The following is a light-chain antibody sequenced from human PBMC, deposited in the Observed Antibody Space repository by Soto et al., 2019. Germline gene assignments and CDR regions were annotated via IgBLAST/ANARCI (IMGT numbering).Light chain of an antibody. Sequence: QPVLTQPPSVSEAPRQRVTISCTGTSSNIGAGYEAHWYQQVPGTAPKLLIYENNNRPSAVPDRFSGSKSGTSASLAITGLQAEDEAEYYWQSYDSSLSGYVFGTGTKLTVL. V-gene: IGLV1-40*01. CDR3: QSYDSSLSGYV. CDR2: ENN. CDR1: SSNIGAGYE. J-gene: IGLJ1*01.